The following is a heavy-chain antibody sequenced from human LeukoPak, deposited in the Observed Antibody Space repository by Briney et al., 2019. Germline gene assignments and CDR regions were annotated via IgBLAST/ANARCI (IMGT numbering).Heavy chain of an antibody. Sequence: GGSLRLSCAASGFTFSSYGMHWVCQAPGKGLEWVAFIRYDGSNKYYADSVKGRFTISRDNSKNTLYLQMNSLRAEDTAVYYCAKDFTGIAVAENNWGQGTLVTVSS. CDR3: AKDFTGIAVAENN. CDR2: IRYDGSNK. J-gene: IGHJ4*02. V-gene: IGHV3-30*02. CDR1: GFTFSSYG. D-gene: IGHD6-19*01.